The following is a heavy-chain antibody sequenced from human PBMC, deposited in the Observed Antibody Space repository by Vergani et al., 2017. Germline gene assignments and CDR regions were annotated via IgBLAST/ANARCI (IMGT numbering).Heavy chain of an antibody. Sequence: QVQLQESGPGLVKPSETLSLTCTVSGDSISSRNCYWGWIRQPPGKGLEWIGTIYYSGSTYYNPSLKSRVTISVDTSKNQFSLKLNSVTAADTAVYYCARHKEQLVPGNYYYYYYMDVWGKGTTVTVSS. V-gene: IGHV4-39*01. CDR1: GDSISSRNCY. J-gene: IGHJ6*03. CDR3: ARHKEQLVPGNYYYYYYMDV. D-gene: IGHD6-13*01. CDR2: IYYSGST.